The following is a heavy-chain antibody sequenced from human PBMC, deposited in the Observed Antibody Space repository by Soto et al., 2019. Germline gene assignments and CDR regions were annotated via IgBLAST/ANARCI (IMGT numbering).Heavy chain of an antibody. CDR2: IYYTGST. J-gene: IGHJ4*01. D-gene: IGHD3-10*02. CDR3: GRMEYTAYVLYPFDY. Sequence: SETLSLTCTVSGGSIRGYYWSWVRQPPGKGLEWIGYIYYTGSTNYSPSLKSRVTISLDTSKNQFSLKLSSVTAADTAVYYCGRMEYTAYVLYPFDYWGHGTLVT. CDR1: GGSIRGYY. V-gene: IGHV4-59*01.